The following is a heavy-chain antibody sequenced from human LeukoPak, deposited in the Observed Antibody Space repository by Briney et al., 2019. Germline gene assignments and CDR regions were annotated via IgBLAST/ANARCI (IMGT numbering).Heavy chain of an antibody. CDR2: IYYSGST. J-gene: IGHJ4*02. CDR3: ASGPYPAAGTDHQFDY. D-gene: IGHD6-13*01. V-gene: IGHV4-59*01. Sequence: PSETLSLTCTVSGASISSYYWSWIRQPPGKGLEWIGYIYYSGSTKYNPSLKSQVTISVDTSKSQFSLKVSSVTAEDTAVYYCASGPYPAAGTDHQFDYWGQGTLVTVSS. CDR1: GASISSYY.